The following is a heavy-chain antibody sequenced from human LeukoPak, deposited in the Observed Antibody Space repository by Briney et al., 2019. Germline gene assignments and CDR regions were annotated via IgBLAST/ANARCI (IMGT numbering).Heavy chain of an antibody. Sequence: GGSLRLSCAASGFTFGSYEMNWVRQAPGKGLEWVSYISSSGSTIYYADSVKGRFTISRANAQNSMYLQMSSLRAEDTAVYYCARARTNYYYDSSGYYRDAFDIWGQGTMVTVSS. V-gene: IGHV3-48*03. CDR1: GFTFGSYE. J-gene: IGHJ3*02. CDR2: ISSSGSTI. CDR3: ARARTNYYYDSSGYYRDAFDI. D-gene: IGHD3-22*01.